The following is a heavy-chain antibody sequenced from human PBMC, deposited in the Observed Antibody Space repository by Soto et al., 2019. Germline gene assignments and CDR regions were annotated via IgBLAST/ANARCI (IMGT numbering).Heavy chain of an antibody. D-gene: IGHD3-22*01. J-gene: IGHJ4*02. Sequence: LSLTCAASGFTFSSYAMSWVRQAPGKGLEWVSAISGSGGSTYYADSVKGRFTISRDNSKNTLYLQMNSLRAEDAAVYYCAKDHPYYDSSGLVDYWGQGTLVTVSS. CDR3: AKDHPYYDSSGLVDY. V-gene: IGHV3-23*01. CDR2: ISGSGGST. CDR1: GFTFSSYA.